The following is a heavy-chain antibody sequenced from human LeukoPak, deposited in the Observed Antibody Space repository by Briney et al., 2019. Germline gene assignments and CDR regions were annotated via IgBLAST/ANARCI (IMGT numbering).Heavy chain of an antibody. D-gene: IGHD3-22*01. CDR1: GFTFSSYS. J-gene: IGHJ4*02. Sequence: GGSLRLSCAASGFTFSSYSMNWVRQAPGKGLEWVSSISSSSSYIYYADSVKGRFTISRDNAKNSLYLQMNGLRAEDTAVYYCARGTYYYDSSGPLDYWGQGTLVTVSS. CDR2: ISSSSSYI. V-gene: IGHV3-21*01. CDR3: ARGTYYYDSSGPLDY.